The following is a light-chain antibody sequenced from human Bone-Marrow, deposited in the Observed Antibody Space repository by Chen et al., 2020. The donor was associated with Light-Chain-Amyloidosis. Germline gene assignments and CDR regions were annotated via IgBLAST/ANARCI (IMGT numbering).Light chain of an antibody. CDR3: QQSYVTLWT. CDR1: QRIGSS. V-gene: IGKV1-39*01. CDR2: AAS. J-gene: IGKJ1*01. Sequence: DIQMTQSPSYLSASVGDRITITCRTSQRIGSSLNWYQQKPGKSPKLLIYAASSLQSGVPSRFSGCGSGTDFTLTISSLQPEDFATYYCQQSYVTLWTFGQGTKVEI.